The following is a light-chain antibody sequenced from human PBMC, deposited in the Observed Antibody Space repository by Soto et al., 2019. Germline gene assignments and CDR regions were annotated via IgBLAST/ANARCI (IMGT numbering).Light chain of an antibody. J-gene: IGLJ1*01. Sequence: QSALTQPASVSGAPGQSITISCTGGSSDVGDYNFVSWYQQHPDTAPKLIIYEVSHRPSGVSNRFSGSKSGNTASLTISGLQAEDEAYYYCSSFTSTTSLGLFGTGTKLTVL. CDR2: EVS. CDR3: SSFTSTTSLGL. CDR1: SSDVGDYNF. V-gene: IGLV2-14*01.